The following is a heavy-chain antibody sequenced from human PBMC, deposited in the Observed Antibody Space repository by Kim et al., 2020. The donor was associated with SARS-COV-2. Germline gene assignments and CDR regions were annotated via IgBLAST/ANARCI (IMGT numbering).Heavy chain of an antibody. V-gene: IGHV1-3*01. CDR3: ARRGGGSYYSGSWFDP. D-gene: IGHD2-15*01. Sequence: ASVKVSCKASGYTFTSYAMHWVRQAPGQRLEWMGWINAGNGNTKYSQKFQGRVTITRDTSASTAYMELSSLRSEDTAVYYCARRGGGSYYSGSWFDPWGQGTLVTVSS. CDR1: GYTFTSYA. CDR2: INAGNGNT. J-gene: IGHJ5*02.